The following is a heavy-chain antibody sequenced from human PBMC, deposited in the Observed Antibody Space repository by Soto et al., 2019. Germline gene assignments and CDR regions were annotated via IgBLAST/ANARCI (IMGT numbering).Heavy chain of an antibody. D-gene: IGHD3-3*01. V-gene: IGHV4-31*03. Sequence: QVQLQESGPGLVKPSQTLSLTCTVSGGPISSGGYYWNWIRQHPGKGLEWIGYIYDSGATYYNPSLKSRITISVDTSKNQFSLTLNSVTAADTAVYYCARSLGPALWSGVFDPWGQGTLVTVSS. CDR1: GGPISSGGYY. CDR3: ARSLGPALWSGVFDP. J-gene: IGHJ5*02. CDR2: IYDSGAT.